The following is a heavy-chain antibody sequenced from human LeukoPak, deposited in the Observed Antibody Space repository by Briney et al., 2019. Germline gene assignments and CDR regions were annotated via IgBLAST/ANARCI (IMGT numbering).Heavy chain of an antibody. D-gene: IGHD3-10*01. CDR1: GFTFNSYA. V-gene: IGHV3-23*01. CDR3: AKGSRDSRPYYFDF. CDR2: VTGGGGDT. Sequence: GGSLRLSCAASGFTFNSYAMSWVRQAPGKVLEWVSAVTGGGGDTYHADSVKGRFTISRDNSKNTLYLQMNSLRAEDTAVYYCAKGSRDSRPYYFDFWGQGTLVTVSS. J-gene: IGHJ4*02.